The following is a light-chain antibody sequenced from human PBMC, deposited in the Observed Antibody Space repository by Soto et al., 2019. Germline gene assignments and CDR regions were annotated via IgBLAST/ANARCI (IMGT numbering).Light chain of an antibody. J-gene: IGKJ4*01. CDR1: QTVRTNY. CDR2: GES. V-gene: IGKV3-20*01. Sequence: EIVLTQSPGTLSLSPGERATLSCRASQTVRTNYLAWFQHKPGQAPRLLIYGESSRATGIPERFSGSGSGTDFTLTINRLEHEDFEVYFCQQYSESPLTFGGGTKVEIK. CDR3: QQYSESPLT.